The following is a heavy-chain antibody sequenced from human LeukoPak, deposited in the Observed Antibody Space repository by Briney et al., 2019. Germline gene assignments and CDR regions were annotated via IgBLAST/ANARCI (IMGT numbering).Heavy chain of an antibody. V-gene: IGHV4-59*01. D-gene: IGHD2-21*02. CDR1: GGSISSYY. J-gene: IGHJ6*03. CDR2: IYHSGST. Sequence: PSETLSLTCTVSGGSISSYYWSWIRQPPGKGLEWIGSIYHSGSTYYNPSLKSRVTISVDTSKNQFSLKLSSVTAADTAVYYCARGDLRYYYYYMDVWGKGTTVTISS. CDR3: ARGDLRYYYYYMDV.